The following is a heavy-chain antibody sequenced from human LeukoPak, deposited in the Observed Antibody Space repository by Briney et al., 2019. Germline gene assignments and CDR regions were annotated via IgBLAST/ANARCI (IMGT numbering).Heavy chain of an antibody. Sequence: GRSLRLSCAASGFTFSSYGMHWVRQAPGKGLEWVAVISYDGSNKYYADSVKGRFTISRDNSKNTLYLQMNSLRAEDTAVYYCAKDLNNYYDSSGYPGGAWGQGTLVTVSS. D-gene: IGHD3-22*01. J-gene: IGHJ4*02. CDR1: GFTFSSYG. CDR2: ISYDGSNK. CDR3: AKDLNNYYDSSGYPGGA. V-gene: IGHV3-30*18.